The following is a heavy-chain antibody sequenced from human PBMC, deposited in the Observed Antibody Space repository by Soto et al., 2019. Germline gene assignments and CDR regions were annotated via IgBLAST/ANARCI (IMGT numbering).Heavy chain of an antibody. Sequence: SETLSLTCTVSGGSISSGGYYWSWIRQHPGKGLEWIGYIYYSGSTYYNPSLKSRVTISVDTSKNQFSLKLSSVTAADTAVYYCARDLAGDYKFGMDVWGQGTTVTVSS. CDR1: GGSISSGGYY. J-gene: IGHJ6*02. D-gene: IGHD3-16*01. CDR3: ARDLAGDYKFGMDV. CDR2: IYYSGST. V-gene: IGHV4-31*03.